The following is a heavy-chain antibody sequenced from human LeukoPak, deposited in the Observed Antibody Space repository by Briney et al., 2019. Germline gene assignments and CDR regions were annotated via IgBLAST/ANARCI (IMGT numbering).Heavy chain of an antibody. Sequence: GGSLRLSCAASGFIFSAYSMNWVRQAPGKGLEWVSYISSSTRTIYYTDSVKGRFTISRDNAKNSLYLQMNSLRAEDTAVYYCARGGLDTSGWLDYWGQGTLVTVSS. CDR2: ISSSTRTI. J-gene: IGHJ4*02. CDR1: GFIFSAYS. V-gene: IGHV3-48*01. D-gene: IGHD6-19*01. CDR3: ARGGLDTSGWLDY.